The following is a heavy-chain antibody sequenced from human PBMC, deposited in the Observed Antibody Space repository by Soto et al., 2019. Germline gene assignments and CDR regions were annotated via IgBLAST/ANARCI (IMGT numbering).Heavy chain of an antibody. CDR2: IYYSGST. D-gene: IGHD3-10*01. CDR3: ARAQGSGFLVS. V-gene: IGHV4-30-4*01. CDR1: GGSIISGDYY. J-gene: IGHJ4*02. Sequence: QVQLQESGPGLVKHSQTLSLTCTVSGGSIISGDYYWSWIRQPPGKGLEWIGYIYYSGSTYYNPSLKRRVTISVDTSKNQCSLKLSSVTAADTAVYYCARAQGSGFLVSWGQGTLVTVSS.